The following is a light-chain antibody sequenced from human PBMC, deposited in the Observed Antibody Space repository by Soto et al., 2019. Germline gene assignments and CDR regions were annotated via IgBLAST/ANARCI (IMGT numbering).Light chain of an antibody. J-gene: IGKJ2*01. CDR2: WAS. CDR1: QSLLFRSNNKNY. Sequence: DFVMTQSPDSLAVSLGERATINCKSSQSLLFRSNNKNYLAWYQQKPGQPPKLLLYWASTRQSGVPDRFSGSGSGTDFTLTISSLQAEDVAVYYCQQYFGTPYTFGQGTKLDIK. V-gene: IGKV4-1*01. CDR3: QQYFGTPYT.